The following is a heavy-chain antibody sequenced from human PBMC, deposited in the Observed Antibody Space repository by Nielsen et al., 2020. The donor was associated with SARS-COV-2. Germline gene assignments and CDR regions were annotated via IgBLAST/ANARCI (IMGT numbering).Heavy chain of an antibody. J-gene: IGHJ4*02. CDR2: IYYSGST. D-gene: IGHD3-22*01. CDR3: ARSPRDYYDSSGYYFLRFDY. Sequence: SETLSLTCTVSGGSISSYYWSWIRQPPGKGLEWIGYIYYSGSTNYNPSLKSRVTISVDTSKNQFSLKLSSVTAADTAVYYCARSPRDYYDSSGYYFLRFDYWGQGTLVTVSS. V-gene: IGHV4-59*13. CDR1: GGSISSYY.